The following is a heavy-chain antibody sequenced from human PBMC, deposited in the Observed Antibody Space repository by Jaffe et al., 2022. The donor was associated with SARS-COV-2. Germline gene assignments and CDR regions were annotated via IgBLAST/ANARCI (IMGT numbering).Heavy chain of an antibody. D-gene: IGHD2-2*01. CDR2: MNPNSGNT. CDR1: GYTFTSYD. CDR3: ARVRPVVPAAMRGRPGGYSYGYSGKGFDP. V-gene: IGHV1-8*01. Sequence: QVQLVQSGAEVKKPGASVKVSCKASGYTFTSYDINWVRQATGQGLEWMGWMNPNSGNTGYAQKFQGRVTMTRNTSISTAYMELSSLRSEDTAVYYCARVRPVVPAAMRGRPGGYSYGYSGKGFDPWGQGTLVTVSS. J-gene: IGHJ5*02.